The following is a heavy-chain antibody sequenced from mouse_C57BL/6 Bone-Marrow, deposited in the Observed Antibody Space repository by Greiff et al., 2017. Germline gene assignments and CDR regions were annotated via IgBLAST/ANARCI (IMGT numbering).Heavy chain of an antibody. J-gene: IGHJ3*01. D-gene: IGHD2-3*01. CDR1: GYTFTDYY. CDR3: ARDYDGWFAY. V-gene: IGHV1-75*01. CDR2: IFPGSGST. Sequence: QVQLQQSGPELVKPGASVKISCKASGYTFTDYYINWVKQRPGQGLEWIGWIFPGSGSTYYNEKFKGKATLTVDKSSSTAYMLRSSLTSEDYAVYFCARDYDGWFAYWGQGTLVTVSA.